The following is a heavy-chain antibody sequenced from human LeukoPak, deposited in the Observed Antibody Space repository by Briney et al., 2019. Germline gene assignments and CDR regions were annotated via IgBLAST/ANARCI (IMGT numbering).Heavy chain of an antibody. V-gene: IGHV1-69*05. J-gene: IGHJ3*02. CDR3: GSGYYDSSGYRDAFDI. CDR2: IIPIFGTA. Sequence: SVTVSCKASGGTFSSYAISWVRQAPGQGLEWMGGIIPIFGTANYAQKFQGRVTITTDESTSTAYLELSSLRSEDTAVYYCGSGYYDSSGYRDAFDIWGQGTMVTVSS. CDR1: GGTFSSYA. D-gene: IGHD3-22*01.